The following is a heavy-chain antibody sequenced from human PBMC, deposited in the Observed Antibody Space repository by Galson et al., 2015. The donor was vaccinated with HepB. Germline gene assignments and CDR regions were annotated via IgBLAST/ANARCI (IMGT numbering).Heavy chain of an antibody. D-gene: IGHD2-21*01. CDR1: GFIFSNYG. CDR3: ARADCGGDCYSDS. V-gene: IGHV3-33*01. Sequence: SLRLSCAASGFIFSNYGMHWVRQAPGKGLEWVAVIWYDGSNKYYGDSVKGRFTISRDNSQNTLYLQMNSLRAEDTAVYYCARADCGGDCYSDSWGQGTLVTVSS. J-gene: IGHJ4*02. CDR2: IWYDGSNK.